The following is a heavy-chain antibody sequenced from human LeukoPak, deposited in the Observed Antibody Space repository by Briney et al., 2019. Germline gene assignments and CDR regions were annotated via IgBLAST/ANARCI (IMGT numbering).Heavy chain of an antibody. V-gene: IGHV3-21*01. J-gene: IGHJ5*02. CDR2: ISSSSSYI. Sequence: GGSLRLSCAASGFTFSSYSMNWVRQAPGKWLEWVSSISSSSSYIYYADSVKGRFTISRDNAKNSLYLQMNSLRAEDTAVYYCARDGFAGYYDSSGYSASTFSWGQGTLVTVSS. D-gene: IGHD3-22*01. CDR1: GFTFSSYS. CDR3: ARDGFAGYYDSSGYSASTFS.